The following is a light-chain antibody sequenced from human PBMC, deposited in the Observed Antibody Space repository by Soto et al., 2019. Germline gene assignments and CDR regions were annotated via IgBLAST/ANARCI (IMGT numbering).Light chain of an antibody. CDR3: SSYTRSSTPDV. CDR2: DVS. CDR1: SSDVGGYNY. J-gene: IGLJ1*01. Sequence: QSALTQPASVSGSPGQSITISCTGTSSDVGGYNYVSWYQQHPGKAPKLMIYDVSNRPPGVSNRFSGSNSGNTASLTISGLQADYEPDYYCSSYTRSSTPDVFGTGTKVTVL. V-gene: IGLV2-14*01.